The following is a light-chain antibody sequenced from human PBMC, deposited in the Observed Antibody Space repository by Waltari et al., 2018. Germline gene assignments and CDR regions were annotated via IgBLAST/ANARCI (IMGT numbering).Light chain of an antibody. CDR2: WAS. Sequence: DIVMTQSPASLAAPRGERATIKCKSSQSVLYTPNRKNYLAWYQQKPGQPPKRLIYWASIRESGVPDRFSGSGSGTDFTLTISSLQAEDVAVYYCQQFFDPPLTFGGGTKVVIK. V-gene: IGKV4-1*01. J-gene: IGKJ4*01. CDR1: QSVLYTPNRKNY. CDR3: QQFFDPPLT.